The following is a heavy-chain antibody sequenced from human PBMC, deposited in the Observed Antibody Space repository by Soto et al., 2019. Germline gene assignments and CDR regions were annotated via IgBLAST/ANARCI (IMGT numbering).Heavy chain of an antibody. CDR3: ARDPGVYSSSWGYYYYGLDV. CDR2: IYYSGNT. J-gene: IGHJ6*02. D-gene: IGHD6-13*01. V-gene: IGHV4-59*01. Sequence: SETLSLTCTVSGGSISSDYWSWIMQPPGKGLEWIGYIYYSGNTNYNPSLKSRVTISVDTSKNQFSLKLTSVTAADTAVYYCARDPGVYSSSWGYYYYGLDVWGQGTTVTVSS. CDR1: GGSISSDY.